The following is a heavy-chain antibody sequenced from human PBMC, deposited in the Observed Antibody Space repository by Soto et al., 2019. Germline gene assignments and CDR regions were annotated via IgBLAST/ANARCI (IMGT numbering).Heavy chain of an antibody. CDR1: GFDFGEYA. Sequence: DAQVVESGGGLVQPGRSLRLSCVASGFDFGEYAMHWVRQGPGKGLEWVSGISWNSGSRGYGDSVQGRFTISRDNAKTALYLEMNSLRSEDTALYYCAKDTRRAARGGGMGVWGQGNTVIVSS. J-gene: IGHJ6*02. CDR2: ISWNSGSR. V-gene: IGHV3-9*01. CDR3: AKDTRRAARGGGMGV. D-gene: IGHD3-16*01.